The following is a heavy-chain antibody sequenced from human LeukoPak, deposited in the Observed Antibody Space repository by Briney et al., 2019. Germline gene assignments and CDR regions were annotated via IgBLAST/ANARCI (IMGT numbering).Heavy chain of an antibody. CDR1: GYTFTSYD. J-gene: IGHJ6*03. V-gene: IGHV1-8*03. CDR3: ARRMYSSSWPYYYYYMDV. Sequence: GASVKVSCKASGYTFTSYDINWVRQATGQGLEWMGWMNPNSGNTGYAQKFQGRVTITRNTSISTAYMELSSLRSEDTAVYYCARRMYSSSWPYYYYYMDVWGKGTTVTVSS. CDR2: MNPNSGNT. D-gene: IGHD6-13*01.